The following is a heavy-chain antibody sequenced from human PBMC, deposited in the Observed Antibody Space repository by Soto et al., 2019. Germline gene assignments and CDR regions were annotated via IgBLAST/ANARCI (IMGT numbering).Heavy chain of an antibody. D-gene: IGHD5-18*01. CDR1: GYTFTGYY. CDR2: INPNSGGT. V-gene: IGHV1-2*04. J-gene: IGHJ6*02. CDR3: ASSGYSYGSGYYYGMDV. Sequence: GASVKVSCKASGYTFTGYYMHCVRQAPGQGLEWMGWINPNSGGTNYAQKFQGWVTMTRDTSISTAYMELSRLRSDDTAVYYCASSGYSYGSGYYYGMDVWGQGTTVTVSS.